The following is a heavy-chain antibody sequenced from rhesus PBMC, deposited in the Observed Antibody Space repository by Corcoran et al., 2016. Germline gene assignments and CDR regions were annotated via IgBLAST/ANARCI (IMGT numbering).Heavy chain of an antibody. CDR2: IYGNSAST. Sequence: QVQLQESGPGLVKPSETLSLTCAVSGGSFSSYWWSWIRPPPGQGLEWIGYIYGNSASTNYNPSLKNRVTISKDTSKNQFSLKLSSVTAADTAVYYCARDYSNQEYFEFWGQGALVTVSS. J-gene: IGHJ1*01. V-gene: IGHV4S18*01. CDR1: GGSFSSYW. D-gene: IGHD4-23*01. CDR3: ARDYSNQEYFEF.